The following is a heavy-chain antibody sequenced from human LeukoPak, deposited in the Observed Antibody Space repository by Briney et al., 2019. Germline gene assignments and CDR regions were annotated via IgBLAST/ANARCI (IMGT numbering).Heavy chain of an antibody. CDR1: GFTFSSYG. CDR3: ARDRYYYDSSGYYGPFDY. D-gene: IGHD3-22*01. CDR2: IWYDVSNK. J-gene: IGHJ4*02. V-gene: IGHV3-33*01. Sequence: GGSLRFSCAASGFTFSSYGMHWVRQAPGKGLEWVAVIWYDVSNKYYADSVKGRFTISRDNSKNTLYLQMNSLRAEDTAVYYCARDRYYYDSSGYYGPFDYWGQGTLVTVSS.